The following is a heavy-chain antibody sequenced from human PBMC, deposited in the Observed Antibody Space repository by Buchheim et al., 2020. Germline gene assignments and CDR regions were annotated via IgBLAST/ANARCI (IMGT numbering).Heavy chain of an antibody. D-gene: IGHD7-27*01. CDR2: TGTTGDT. V-gene: IGHV3-13*04. Sequence: EVRLVESGGGLVQPGGSLRLSCAASGFTFSTYDMHWVRQVPGKGLQWVSGTGTTGDTYYPESLRGRFIVSREDDKHSLSLQMNSLRDGDTAVYYCVRDSVRGDGMWYFDLWGHG. J-gene: IGHJ2*01. CDR1: GFTFSTYD. CDR3: VRDSVRGDGMWYFDL.